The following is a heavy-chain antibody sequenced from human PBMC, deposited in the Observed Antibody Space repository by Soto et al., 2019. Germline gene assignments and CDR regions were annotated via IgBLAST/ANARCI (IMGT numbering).Heavy chain of an antibody. J-gene: IGHJ4*02. D-gene: IGHD4-4*01. CDR2: ISSSGSII. CDR3: ALAGYDSNYYAVTPLSAGHF. V-gene: IGHV3-48*04. Sequence: VQLVESGGGVVQPGRSLRLSCAASGFTFSSYAMHWIRQAPGKGLEWVSYISSSGSIIYYADSVKGRFTISRDNAKNSLYLQMNSLRAEDTAVYYCALAGYDSNYYAVTPLSAGHFWGQGTLVTVSS. CDR1: GFTFSSYA.